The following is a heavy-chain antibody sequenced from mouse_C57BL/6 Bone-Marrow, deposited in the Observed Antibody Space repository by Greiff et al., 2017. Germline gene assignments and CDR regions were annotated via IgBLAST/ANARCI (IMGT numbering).Heavy chain of an antibody. CDR2: IDPEDGET. V-gene: IGHV14-2*01. CDR1: GFNIKDYY. Sequence: VHVKQSGAELVKPGASVTLSCTASGFNIKDYYMHWVKQRTEQGLEWIGRIDPEDGETKYAPKFQGKATITADTSSNTAYLQLSSLTSEDTAVYYCALITTAFDVWGTGTTVTVSS. J-gene: IGHJ1*03. CDR3: ALITTAFDV. D-gene: IGHD1-1*01.